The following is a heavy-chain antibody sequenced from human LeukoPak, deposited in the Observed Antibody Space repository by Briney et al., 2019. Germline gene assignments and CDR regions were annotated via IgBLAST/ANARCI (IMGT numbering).Heavy chain of an antibody. CDR3: AREFRSGSYSEFDY. D-gene: IGHD1-26*01. CDR1: GYTFTSYG. CDR2: ISTYNGNT. J-gene: IGHJ4*02. V-gene: IGHV1-18*01. Sequence: ASVKVSCKASGYTFTSYGISWVRQAPGQGLEWMGWISTYNGNTNYAQKLQGRVTMTTDTSTSTAYMELRSLRSDNTAVYYCAREFRSGSYSEFDYWGQGTLVTVSS.